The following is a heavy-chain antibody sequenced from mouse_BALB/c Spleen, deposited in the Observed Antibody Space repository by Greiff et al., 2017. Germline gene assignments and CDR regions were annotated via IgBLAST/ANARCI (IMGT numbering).Heavy chain of an antibody. CDR1: GFAFSSYD. D-gene: IGHD1-1*01. V-gene: IGHV5-12-1*01. Sequence: EVKLVESGGGLVKPGGSLKLSCAASGFAFSSYDMSWVRQTPEKRLEWVAYISSGGGSTYYPDTVKGRFTISRDNAKNTLYLQMSSLKSEDTAMYYCARHRGTTNFDYWGQGTTLTVSS. CDR2: ISSGGGST. CDR3: ARHRGTTNFDY. J-gene: IGHJ2*01.